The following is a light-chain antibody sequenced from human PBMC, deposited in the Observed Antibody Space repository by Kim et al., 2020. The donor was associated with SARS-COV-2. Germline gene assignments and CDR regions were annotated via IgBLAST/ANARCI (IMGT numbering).Light chain of an antibody. V-gene: IGKV3-20*01. J-gene: IGKJ2*01. CDR1: QSFSGSY. Sequence: EIVLTQSPDTLSLSPGERATLSCRASQSFSGSYLAWYQQKPGQAPRLLIYGASSRATGIPDRFSGSGSGTDFTLTISRLEPEDFAVYYCQQYGTSRTFGQGTKLEI. CDR3: QQYGTSRT. CDR2: GAS.